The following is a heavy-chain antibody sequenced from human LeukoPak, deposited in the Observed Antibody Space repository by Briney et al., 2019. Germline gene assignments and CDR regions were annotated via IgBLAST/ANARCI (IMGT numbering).Heavy chain of an antibody. CDR2: IYSGGST. V-gene: IGHV3-66*01. J-gene: IGHJ4*02. Sequence: GESLRLSCVASGFTASSNYMSWVRQAPGKGLEWVSVIYSGGSTYYADSVKGRFTISRDNSKNTLYLQMNSLRAEDTAVYYCARGLRYSSGWYYFDYWGQGTLVTVSS. CDR3: ARGLRYSSGWYYFDY. D-gene: IGHD6-19*01. CDR1: GFTASSNY.